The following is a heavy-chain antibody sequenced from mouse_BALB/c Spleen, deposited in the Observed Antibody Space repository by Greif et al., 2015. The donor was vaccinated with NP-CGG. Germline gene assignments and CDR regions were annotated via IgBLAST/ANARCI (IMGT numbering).Heavy chain of an antibody. J-gene: IGHJ4*01. CDR1: GLSLTSYG. CDR2: IWSDGST. CDR3: ARQVYYGYDAGAMDY. D-gene: IGHD2-2*01. Sequence: VKLVESGPDLVAPSQSLSITCTVSGLSLTSYGVHWVRQPPGKGLEWLVVIWSDGSTTYNSALKSRLSISKDNSKSQVFLKMNSLQTDDTAMYYCARQVYYGYDAGAMDYWGQGTSVTVSS. V-gene: IGHV2-6-2*01.